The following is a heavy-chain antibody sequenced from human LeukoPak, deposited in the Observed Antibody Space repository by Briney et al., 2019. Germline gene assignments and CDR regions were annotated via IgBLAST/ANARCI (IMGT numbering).Heavy chain of an antibody. Sequence: SETLSLTCTVSGDSISSYYWSWIRQPPGKGLEWIGYIYYSGSTNYNPSLKSRVTISVDTSKNQFSLKLSSVTAADTAVYYCARDRSYYDSSGYYYQRPGDAFDIWGQGTMVTVSS. V-gene: IGHV4-59*01. J-gene: IGHJ3*02. CDR2: IYYSGST. CDR1: GDSISSYY. CDR3: ARDRSYYDSSGYYYQRPGDAFDI. D-gene: IGHD3-22*01.